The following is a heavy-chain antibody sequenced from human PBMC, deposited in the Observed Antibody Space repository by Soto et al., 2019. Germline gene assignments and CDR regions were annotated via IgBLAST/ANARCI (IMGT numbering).Heavy chain of an antibody. Sequence: GASVKVSCKASGYTFTSYYMHWVRQAPGQGLEWMGIINPSGGSTSYAQKFQGRVTMTRDTSTSTVYMELSSLRSEDTAVYYCARDGANYGGNSGRWFDPWGQGTLVTVSS. CDR2: INPSGGST. CDR3: ARDGANYGGNSGRWFDP. D-gene: IGHD4-17*01. V-gene: IGHV1-46*01. CDR1: GYTFTSYY. J-gene: IGHJ5*02.